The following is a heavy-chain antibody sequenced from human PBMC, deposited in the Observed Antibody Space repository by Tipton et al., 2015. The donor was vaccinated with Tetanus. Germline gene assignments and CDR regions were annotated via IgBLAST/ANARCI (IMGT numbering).Heavy chain of an antibody. D-gene: IGHD1-26*01. V-gene: IGHV4-59*01. CDR1: GGPMNNFY. J-gene: IGHJ6*02. CDR3: ARDWEGGYGMDV. CDR2: VYFSGTT. Sequence: TLSLTCTVSGGPMNNFYWTWIRQPPGKGLEWIGHVYFSGTTSYNPSLKSRVTMCLDTSKNLFSLRLTAMTAADTAVYYCARDWEGGYGMDVWGQGTTVTVSS.